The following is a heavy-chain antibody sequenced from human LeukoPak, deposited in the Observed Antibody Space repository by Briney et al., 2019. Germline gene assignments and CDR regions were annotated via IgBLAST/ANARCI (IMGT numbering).Heavy chain of an antibody. J-gene: IGHJ6*02. CDR3: ARSGRRGIMDV. V-gene: IGHV4-31*03. CDR2: IYYSGST. CDR1: GGSISSGGYY. Sequence: PSETLSLTCTVSGGSISSGGYYWSWIRQHPGMGLEWIGYIYYSGSTYYNPSLKSRVTISVDTSKNQFSLKLSSVTAADTAVYYCARSGRRGIMDVWGQGTTVTVSS. D-gene: IGHD2-15*01.